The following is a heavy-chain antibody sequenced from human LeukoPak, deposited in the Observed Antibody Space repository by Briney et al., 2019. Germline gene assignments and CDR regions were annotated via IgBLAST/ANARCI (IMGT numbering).Heavy chain of an antibody. V-gene: IGHV4-61*01. CDR1: GGSISSSSYY. Sequence: SETLSLTCTVSGGSISSSSYYWSWIRQPPGKGLEWIGYIYYSGSTNYNPSLKSRVTISVDTSKNQFSLKLTSVTAADTAAYYCARVNVGLARAIDYWGQGTLVIVSS. CDR3: ARVNVGLARAIDY. D-gene: IGHD3/OR15-3a*01. CDR2: IYYSGST. J-gene: IGHJ4*02.